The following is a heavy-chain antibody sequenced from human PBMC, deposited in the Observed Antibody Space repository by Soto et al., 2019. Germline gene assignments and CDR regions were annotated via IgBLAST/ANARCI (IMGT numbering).Heavy chain of an antibody. CDR1: AESISSSSYY. CDR2: IYYSGRT. Sequence: ETLSLTCIVSAESISSSSYYWGWIRQPPGKGLEWIGSIYYSGRTYYNPSFKSRVTISIDTSKNQFSLKLSSVTATDTAVYYCARQRTTVVTQAYFDHWGQGALVTVSS. D-gene: IGHD2-21*02. CDR3: ARQRTTVVTQAYFDH. J-gene: IGHJ4*02. V-gene: IGHV4-39*01.